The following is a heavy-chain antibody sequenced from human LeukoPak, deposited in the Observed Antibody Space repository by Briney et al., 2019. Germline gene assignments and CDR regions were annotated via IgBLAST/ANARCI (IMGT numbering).Heavy chain of an antibody. D-gene: IGHD6-19*01. V-gene: IGHV4-59*12. Sequence: SETLSLTCTVSGGSISSYYWSWIRQPPGKGLEWIGYIYYSGSTNYNPSLKSRVTISVDTSKNQFSLKLSSVTAADTAVYYCARMGSGWYVASAFDIWGQGTMVTVSS. CDR2: IYYSGST. CDR1: GGSISSYY. CDR3: ARMGSGWYVASAFDI. J-gene: IGHJ3*02.